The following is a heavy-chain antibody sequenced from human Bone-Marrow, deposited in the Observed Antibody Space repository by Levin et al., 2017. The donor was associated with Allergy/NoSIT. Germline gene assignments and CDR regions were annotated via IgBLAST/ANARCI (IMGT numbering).Heavy chain of an antibody. Sequence: PGGSLRLSCTASGFSFRGYDISWLRQAPGKGLEWVSSIRNKIYGGTAEYAASVQGRFTISRDDSISTAYLQMNSLKIDDIGVYYCARRGGFVTAYSKTWFFDYWGQGTPVTVSS. CDR3: ARRGGFVTAYSKTWFFDY. V-gene: IGHV3-49*03. D-gene: IGHD6-13*01. CDR1: GFSFRGYD. CDR2: IRNKIYGGTA. J-gene: IGHJ4*02.